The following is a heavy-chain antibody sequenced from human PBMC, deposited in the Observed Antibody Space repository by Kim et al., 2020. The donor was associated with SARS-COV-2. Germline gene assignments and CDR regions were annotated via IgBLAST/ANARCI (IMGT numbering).Heavy chain of an antibody. CDR2: IWYDGSNK. Sequence: GGSLRLSCAASGFTFSSYGMHWVRQAPGKGLEWVAVIWYDGSNKYYADSVKGRFTISRDNSKNTLYLQMNSLRAEDTAVYYCARDPGVVVITRYFDYWGQGTLVTVSS. V-gene: IGHV3-33*01. CDR1: GFTFSSYG. CDR3: ARDPGVVVITRYFDY. J-gene: IGHJ4*02. D-gene: IGHD3-22*01.